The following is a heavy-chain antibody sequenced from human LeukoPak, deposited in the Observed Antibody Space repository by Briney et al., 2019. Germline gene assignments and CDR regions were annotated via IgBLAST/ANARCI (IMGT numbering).Heavy chain of an antibody. Sequence: ASVKVSCKASGYTFTSYYMHWVRQAPGQGLEWMGWISAYNGNTNYAQKLQGRVTMTTDTSTSTAYMELRSLRSDDTAVYYCARVFTIFGSYGMDVWGQGTTVTVSS. J-gene: IGHJ6*02. CDR1: GYTFTSYY. D-gene: IGHD3-3*01. CDR3: ARVFTIFGSYGMDV. CDR2: ISAYNGNT. V-gene: IGHV1-18*04.